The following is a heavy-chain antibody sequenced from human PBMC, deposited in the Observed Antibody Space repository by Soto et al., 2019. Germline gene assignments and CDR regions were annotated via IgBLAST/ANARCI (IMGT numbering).Heavy chain of an antibody. Sequence: GGSLRLSCAASGFTFSSYGMHWVRQAPGKGLEWVAVIWYDGSNKYYADSVKGRFTISRDNSKNTLYLQMNSLRAEDTAVYYCARDGATMVRGVIITNDAFDICGQVTMVTVSS. CDR1: GFTFSSYG. D-gene: IGHD3-10*01. CDR3: ARDGATMVRGVIITNDAFDI. V-gene: IGHV3-33*01. J-gene: IGHJ3*02. CDR2: IWYDGSNK.